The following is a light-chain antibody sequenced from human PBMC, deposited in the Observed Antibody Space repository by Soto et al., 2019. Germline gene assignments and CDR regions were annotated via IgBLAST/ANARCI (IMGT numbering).Light chain of an antibody. Sequence: QSVLTQPASVSGSPGQSITIFCTGSSSDVGGYNYVSWYQQRPGKPPKLMIYDVTNRPSGVSNRFSGSKSGSTASLTISGLQSEDDGDYYCSSYTNRNTVVFGGGTKLTVL. CDR3: SSYTNRNTVV. J-gene: IGLJ3*02. V-gene: IGLV2-14*03. CDR1: SSDVGGYNY. CDR2: DVT.